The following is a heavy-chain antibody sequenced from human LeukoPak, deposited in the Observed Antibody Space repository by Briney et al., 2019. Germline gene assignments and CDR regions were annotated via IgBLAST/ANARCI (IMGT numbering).Heavy chain of an antibody. CDR3: ARAITMIVVAMGY. CDR1: GFTFSSYA. J-gene: IGHJ4*02. V-gene: IGHV3-30-3*01. CDR2: ISYDGSNK. Sequence: GGSLRLSCAASGFTFSSYAMHWVRQAPGKGLEWVAVISYDGSNKYYADSVKGRFTISRDNSKNTLYLQMNSLRAEDTAVYYCARAITMIVVAMGYWGQGTLVTVPS. D-gene: IGHD3-22*01.